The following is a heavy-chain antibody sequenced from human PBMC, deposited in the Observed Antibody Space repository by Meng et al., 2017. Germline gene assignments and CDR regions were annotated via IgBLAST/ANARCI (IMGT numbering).Heavy chain of an antibody. CDR1: GFTFSDHY. Sequence: GESLKISCAASGFTFSDHYMDWVRQAPGKGLEWVGRTRNKANSYTTEYAASVKGRFTISRDDSKNSLYLQMNSLKTEGTAVYYCARERDRRSSSNWFDPWGQGTLVTVSS. CDR3: ARERDRRSSSNWFDP. V-gene: IGHV3-72*01. D-gene: IGHD1-26*01. CDR2: TRNKANSYTT. J-gene: IGHJ5*02.